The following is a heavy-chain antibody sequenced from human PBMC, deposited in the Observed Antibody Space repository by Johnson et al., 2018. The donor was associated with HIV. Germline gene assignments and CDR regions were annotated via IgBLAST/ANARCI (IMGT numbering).Heavy chain of an antibody. CDR3: ARDLDLREDLAFDI. J-gene: IGHJ3*02. Sequence: VQLVESGGGLVQPGGSLRLSCAASGFTFSDHYMDWVRQVPGKGLVWVSRINSDGSSTSYADSVKGQFTISRDNAKNTLYLQMNSLRAEDTAVYYCARDLDLREDLAFDIWGQGTMVTVSS. D-gene: IGHD1-1*01. V-gene: IGHV3-74*01. CDR2: INSDGSST. CDR1: GFTFSDHY.